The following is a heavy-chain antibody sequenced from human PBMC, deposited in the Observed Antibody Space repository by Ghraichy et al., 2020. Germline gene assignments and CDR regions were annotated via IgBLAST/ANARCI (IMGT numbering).Heavy chain of an antibody. Sequence: ASVKVSCKASGYTFTGYYMHWVRQAPGQGLEWMGWINPNSGGTNYAQKFQGRVTMTRDTSISTAYMELSRLRSDDTAVYYCARDLLGWGREKNYFDYWGQGTLVTVSS. V-gene: IGHV1-2*02. CDR1: GYTFTGYY. CDR2: INPNSGGT. CDR3: ARDLLGWGREKNYFDY. D-gene: IGHD7-27*01. J-gene: IGHJ4*02.